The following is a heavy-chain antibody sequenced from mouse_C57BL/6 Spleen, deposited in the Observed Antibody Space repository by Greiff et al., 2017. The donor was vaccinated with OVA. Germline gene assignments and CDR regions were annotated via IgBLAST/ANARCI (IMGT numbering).Heavy chain of an antibody. J-gene: IGHJ4*01. Sequence: EVQGVESGGGLVQPGGSLSLSCAASGFTFTDYYMSWVRQPPGKALEWLGFIRNKANGYTTEYSASVKGRVTISRDNSQSILYLQMNALRDEDSATYYCARGSNYAMDYWGQGTSVTVSS. CDR3: ARGSNYAMDY. CDR1: GFTFTDYY. D-gene: IGHD5-1*01. CDR2: IRNKANGYTT. V-gene: IGHV7-3*01.